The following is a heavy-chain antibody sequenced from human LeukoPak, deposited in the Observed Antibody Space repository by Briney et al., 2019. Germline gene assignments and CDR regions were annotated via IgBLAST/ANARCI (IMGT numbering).Heavy chain of an antibody. J-gene: IGHJ5*02. CDR2: INPNSGGT. D-gene: IGHD3-10*01. CDR3: ARDYERIIMVRGVPLSPQTVFDP. Sequence: ASVKVSCKTSGYTFTYYYIHWVRQAPGQGPEWMGWINPNSGGTNYAQNLQGRVTMTRDTSISTAYMELSRLRSDDTAVYYCARDYERIIMVRGVPLSPQTVFDPWGQGTLVTVSS. CDR1: GYTFTYYY. V-gene: IGHV1-2*02.